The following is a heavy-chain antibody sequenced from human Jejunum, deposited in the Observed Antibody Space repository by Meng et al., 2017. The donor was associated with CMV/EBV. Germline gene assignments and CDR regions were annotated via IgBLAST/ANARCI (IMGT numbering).Heavy chain of an antibody. J-gene: IGHJ4*02. D-gene: IGHD1-14*01. Sequence: QGVESGGGVVQPGGSLRLSCAASGFPFSSYGMHWVRQAPGKGLEWVTFILSDGSNKYYADSVKGRFTVSRDNSKNTLYMQMDSLTSDDTAVYYCAKDKPGCGPDYWGQGTLVTVSS. CDR3: AKDKPGCGPDY. CDR2: ILSDGSNK. V-gene: IGHV3-30*02. CDR1: GFPFSSYG.